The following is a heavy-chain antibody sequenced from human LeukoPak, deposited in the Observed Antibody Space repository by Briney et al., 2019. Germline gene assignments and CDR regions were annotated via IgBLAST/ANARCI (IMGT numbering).Heavy chain of an antibody. D-gene: IGHD1-26*01. V-gene: IGHV3-21*01. CDR2: ISSSSSYI. Sequence: GGSLRPSCAASGFTFSSYSMNWVRQAPGKGLEWVSSISSSSSYIYYADSVKGRFTISRDNAKNSLYLQMNSLRAEDTAVYYCARGSGGSYHEYLGSWGQGTLVTVSS. CDR1: GFTFSSYS. CDR3: ARGSGGSYHEYLGS. J-gene: IGHJ4*02.